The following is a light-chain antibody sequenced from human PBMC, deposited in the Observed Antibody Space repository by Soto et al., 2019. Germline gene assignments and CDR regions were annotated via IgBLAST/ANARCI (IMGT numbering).Light chain of an antibody. CDR2: GAS. J-gene: IGKJ5*01. CDR3: QQYTGPPTT. CDR1: QSVSSN. V-gene: IGKV3-20*01. Sequence: LFVTQAPRTLSFSPGQRATLSCRASQSVSSNLAWYQQKPGQAPRLLIYGASTRAAGIPDRFSGSGSGTDFILTITRLEPEDSAVYFCQQYTGPPTTFGQGTRLEIK.